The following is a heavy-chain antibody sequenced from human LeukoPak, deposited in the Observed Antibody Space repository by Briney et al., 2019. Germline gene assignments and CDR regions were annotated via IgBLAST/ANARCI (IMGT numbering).Heavy chain of an antibody. V-gene: IGHV4-39*07. Sequence: SETLSLTCTVSGGSISSSTYYWGWIRQSPGKGLEWIGSIYYSGSTYYNPSLKSRVTISVDTSKNQFSLKLSSVTAADTAVYYCASGGNYYGRWGQGTLVTVSS. D-gene: IGHD3-10*01. CDR1: GGSISSSTYY. CDR3: ASGGNYYGR. J-gene: IGHJ4*02. CDR2: IYYSGST.